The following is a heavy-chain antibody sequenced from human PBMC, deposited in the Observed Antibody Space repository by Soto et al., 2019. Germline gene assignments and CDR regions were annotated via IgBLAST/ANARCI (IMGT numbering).Heavy chain of an antibody. CDR2: IYYSGST. CDR3: ARPYEYSSSSDPVLLNWFDP. Sequence: SETLSLTCTVSGGSISSSSYYWGWIRQPPGKGLEWIGSIYYSGSTYYNPSLKSRVTISVDTSKNQFSLKLSSVTAADTAVYYCARPYEYSSSSDPVLLNWFDPWGQGTLVTVSS. CDR1: GGSISSSSYY. D-gene: IGHD6-6*01. J-gene: IGHJ5*02. V-gene: IGHV4-39*01.